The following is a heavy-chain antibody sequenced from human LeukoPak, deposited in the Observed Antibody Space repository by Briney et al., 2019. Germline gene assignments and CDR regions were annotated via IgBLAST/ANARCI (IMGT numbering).Heavy chain of an antibody. CDR1: GGSFSGYY. J-gene: IGHJ5*02. Sequence: SETLSLTCAVYGGSFSGYYWSWIRQPPGKGLEWIGEINHSGSTNYNPSLKSRVTISVDTSKNQFSLKLSSVTAADTAVYYCARGHGYSYGYNWFDPWGQGTLVTVSS. CDR3: ARGHGYSYGYNWFDP. D-gene: IGHD5-18*01. V-gene: IGHV4-34*01. CDR2: INHSGST.